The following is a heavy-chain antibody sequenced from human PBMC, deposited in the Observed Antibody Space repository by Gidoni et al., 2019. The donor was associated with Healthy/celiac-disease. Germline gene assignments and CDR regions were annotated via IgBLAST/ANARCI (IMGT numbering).Heavy chain of an antibody. D-gene: IGHD3-22*01. CDR3: ARGGYYDSKNYPIYYYYGMDV. V-gene: IGHV3-20*04. Sequence: EVQLVESGGGVVRPGGSLSISCAASGFTFADYGMHWVRQAPGKGLEWVSGINGNGGSTGYADSVKGRFTISRDNAKNSLYLQMNSLRAEDTALYYCARGGYYDSKNYPIYYYYGMDVWGQGTTVTVS. CDR2: INGNGGST. CDR1: GFTFADYG. J-gene: IGHJ6*02.